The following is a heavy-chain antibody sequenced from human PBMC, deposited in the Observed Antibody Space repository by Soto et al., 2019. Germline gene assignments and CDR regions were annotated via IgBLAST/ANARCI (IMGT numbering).Heavy chain of an antibody. V-gene: IGHV1-2*02. Sequence: QVQLVQSGAEVKKPGASVKVSCKASGYTFTDYSMNWGRQAPGQGLEWMGWINPNTGVTNYAQKFQGRVTRTRDTSISTAYMDLSRLRSDDTALYYCARGALTVANWFDPWGQGPQVTVSS. D-gene: IGHD6-19*01. CDR3: ARGALTVANWFDP. CDR2: INPNTGVT. CDR1: GYTFTDYS. J-gene: IGHJ5*02.